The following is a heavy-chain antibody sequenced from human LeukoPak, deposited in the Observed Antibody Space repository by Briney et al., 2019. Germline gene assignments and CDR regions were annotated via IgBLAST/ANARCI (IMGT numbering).Heavy chain of an antibody. CDR2: ISAYNGNT. CDR3: ATCTMVGGVILLGFDY. D-gene: IGHD3-10*01. V-gene: IGHV1-18*04. J-gene: IGHJ4*02. CDR1: GYTFTSYG. Sequence: SVKVSCKASGYTFTSYGIRWVRQAPGQGLEWMGWISAYNGNTNHAQKLQGRVTMTTDTSTSTAYMELRSLRSDDTAVYYCATCTMVGGVILLGFDYWGQGTLVTVSS.